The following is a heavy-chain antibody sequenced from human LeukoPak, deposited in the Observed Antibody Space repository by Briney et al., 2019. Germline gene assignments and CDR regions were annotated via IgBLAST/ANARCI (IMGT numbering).Heavy chain of an antibody. CDR3: ANTYYDTSGYHYLDY. D-gene: IGHD3-22*01. CDR2: ISSDGSNK. V-gene: IGHV3-30-3*01. CDR1: GFTFSAYS. Sequence: GGSLRLSCAASGFTFSAYSMHWVRQAPGKGLGWVAVISSDGSNKYYADSVKGRFTTSRDNSKNTLYLQMNSLRAEDTAVYYCANTYYDTSGYHYLDYWGQGTLVTVSS. J-gene: IGHJ4*02.